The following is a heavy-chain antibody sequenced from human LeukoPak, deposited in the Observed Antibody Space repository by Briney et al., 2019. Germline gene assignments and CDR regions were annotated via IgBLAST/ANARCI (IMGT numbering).Heavy chain of an antibody. CDR1: GYTLTELS. V-gene: IGHV1-24*01. D-gene: IGHD3-3*01. CDR3: ATMGVYDLWSGPTMMGS. J-gene: IGHJ5*02. Sequence: ASVKVSCKVSGYTLTELSMHWVRQAPGKGLEWMGGFDPEDGETIYARKFQGRVTMTEDTSTDTAYMELSSLRSEDTAVYYCATMGVYDLWSGPTMMGSWGQGTLVTVSS. CDR2: FDPEDGET.